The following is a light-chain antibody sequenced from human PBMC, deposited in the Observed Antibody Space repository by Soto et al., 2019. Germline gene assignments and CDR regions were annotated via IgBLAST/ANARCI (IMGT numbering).Light chain of an antibody. CDR2: GAS. V-gene: IGKV3-20*01. CDR3: QQYGSSPT. CDR1: QSLSSSY. Sequence: EIVLTQSPGTLSLSPGERTTLSCRASQSLSSSYLAWYQRKPGQAPRLLIYGASSRATGTPDRFSGSGSGTDFTLTISRLEPEDFAVYYCQQYGSSPTFGPGTKVDIK. J-gene: IGKJ3*01.